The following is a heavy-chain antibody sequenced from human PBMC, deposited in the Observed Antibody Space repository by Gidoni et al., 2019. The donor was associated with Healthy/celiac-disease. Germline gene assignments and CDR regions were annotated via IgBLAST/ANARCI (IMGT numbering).Heavy chain of an antibody. CDR1: GYTFTGSY. CDR3: AREGNRGWYWQQPGEGHDAFDI. Sequence: QVPLVQSGAEVKKPGASVKVSCKASGYTFTGSYMHWVRQAHGQGLEWVGWINPNSGGTNYAQKFQGRVTMTRDTSISTAYMELSRLRSDDTAVYYCAREGNRGWYWQQPGEGHDAFDIWGQGTMVTVSS. D-gene: IGHD6-13*01. CDR2: INPNSGGT. J-gene: IGHJ3*02. V-gene: IGHV1-2*02.